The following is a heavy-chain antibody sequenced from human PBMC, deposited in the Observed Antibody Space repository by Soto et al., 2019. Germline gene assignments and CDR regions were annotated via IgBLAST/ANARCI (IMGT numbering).Heavy chain of an antibody. CDR1: GYSFTSYW. D-gene: IGHD3-22*01. J-gene: IGHJ4*02. CDR2: IYPDDSDT. CDR3: ARHFSSGYYVFDY. Sequence: GESLKISCKGSGYSFTSYWIGWVRQMPGKGLEWMGIIYPDDSDTRYSPSFQGQVTISVDKSITTAYLQWSSLKASDTAMYYCARHFSSGYYVFDYWGQGTQVTVSS. V-gene: IGHV5-51*01.